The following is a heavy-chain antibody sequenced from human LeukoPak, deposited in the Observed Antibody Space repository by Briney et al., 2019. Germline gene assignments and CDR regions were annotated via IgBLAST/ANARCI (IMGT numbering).Heavy chain of an antibody. D-gene: IGHD3-22*01. V-gene: IGHV3-15*01. CDR2: IKSKTDGVTT. J-gene: IGHJ1*01. Sequence: KPGGSLRLSCAASGFTFSNAWMSWVRQAPGKGLEWVGRIKSKTDGVTTDYAAPVKGRFTISRDDSKNTLYLQMNRLKTEDTAVYYCTTGGTITMIVVVITGSEYFQHWGQGTLVTVSS. CDR3: TTGGTITMIVVVITGSEYFQH. CDR1: GFTFSNAW.